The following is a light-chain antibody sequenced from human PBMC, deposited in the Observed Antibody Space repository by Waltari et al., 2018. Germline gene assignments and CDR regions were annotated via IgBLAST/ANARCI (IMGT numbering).Light chain of an antibody. CDR3: QKYDRLPAT. J-gene: IGKJ1*01. V-gene: IGKV3-20*01. Sequence: EIALTQSPGTLSLSPGERGTLSCRASQSVSRFLAWYQQKPGQAPRLLIYGASTRATGIPARFSGSGSGTDFSLTISRLEPEDFAVYYCQKYDRLPATFGQGTKVEIK. CDR2: GAS. CDR1: QSVSRF.